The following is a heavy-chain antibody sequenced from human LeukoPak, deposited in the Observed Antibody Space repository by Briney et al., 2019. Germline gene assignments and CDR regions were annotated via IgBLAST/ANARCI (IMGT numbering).Heavy chain of an antibody. CDR3: ARHGRDRSGYPPFDY. Sequence: PSETLSLTCSVSGGSISSYYWSWIRQPPGKGLEWIGYIYYSGNTNYNPSLKSRVPISADTSKNQFSLKLNSVTAADTAVYYCARHGRDRSGYPPFDYWGQGTLVTVSS. CDR2: IYYSGNT. J-gene: IGHJ4*02. D-gene: IGHD3-22*01. V-gene: IGHV4-59*08. CDR1: GGSISSYY.